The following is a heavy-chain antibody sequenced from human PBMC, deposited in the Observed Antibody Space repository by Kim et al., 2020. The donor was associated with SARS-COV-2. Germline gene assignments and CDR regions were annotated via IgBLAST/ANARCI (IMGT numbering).Heavy chain of an antibody. D-gene: IGHD3-10*01. V-gene: IGHV3-33*05. J-gene: IGHJ6*02. CDR2: ISYDGSNK. CDR1: GFTFSSYG. CDR3: ARGAKGGYYGSGSYHGLDV. Sequence: GGSLRLSCAASGFTFSSYGMHWVRQAPGKGLEWVAVISYDGSNKYYADSVKGRFTISRDNSKNTLYLQMNSLRAEDTAVYYCARGAKGGYYGSGSYHGLDVWGQGTTVTVSS.